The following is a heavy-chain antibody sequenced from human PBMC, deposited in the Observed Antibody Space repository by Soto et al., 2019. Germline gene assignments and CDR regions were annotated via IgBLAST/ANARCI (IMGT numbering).Heavy chain of an antibody. CDR1: GFSFSSYA. Sequence: PGGSLRLSCTASGFSFSSYAMTWVRQAPGKGLEWVSSTTDDGGRTFYADSVKGRFTISRDNSNNRLYLQMNSLRAEDTALYYCGKGGWFGTGAYYNVAYWGQGTLVTVSS. CDR3: GKGGWFGTGAYYNVAY. CDR2: TTDDGGRT. V-gene: IGHV3-23*01. J-gene: IGHJ4*02. D-gene: IGHD3-10*01.